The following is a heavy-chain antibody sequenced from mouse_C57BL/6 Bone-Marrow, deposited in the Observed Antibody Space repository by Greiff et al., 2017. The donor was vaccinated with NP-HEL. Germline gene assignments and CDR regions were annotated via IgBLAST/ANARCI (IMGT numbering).Heavy chain of an antibody. CDR3: VRDHRYYGSSLDYAMDY. D-gene: IGHD1-1*01. V-gene: IGHV10-3*01. CDR1: GFTFNTYA. Sequence: EVHLVESGGGLVQPKGSLKLSCAASGFTFNTYAMHWVRQAPGKGLEWVARIRSKSSNYATYYADSVKDRFTISRDDSQSMLYLQMNNLKTEDTAMYYCVRDHRYYGSSLDYAMDYWGQGTSVTVSS. J-gene: IGHJ4*01. CDR2: IRSKSSNYAT.